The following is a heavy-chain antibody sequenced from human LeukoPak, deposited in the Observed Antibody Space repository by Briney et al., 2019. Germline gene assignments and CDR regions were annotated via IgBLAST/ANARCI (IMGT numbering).Heavy chain of an antibody. CDR2: INSGGST. Sequence: PGGSLRLSCAASGFTFSNYWMHWVRQAPGKGLEWVSVINSGGSTYYADSVKGRFTISRDNSKNTLYLQMNSLRAEDTAVYYCARDDGSGGSCGDYWGQGTLVTVSS. CDR1: GFTFSNYW. CDR3: ARDDGSGGSCGDY. J-gene: IGHJ4*02. D-gene: IGHD2-15*01. V-gene: IGHV3-66*02.